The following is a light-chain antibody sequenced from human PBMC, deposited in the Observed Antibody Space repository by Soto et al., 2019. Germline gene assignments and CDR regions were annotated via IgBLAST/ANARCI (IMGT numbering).Light chain of an antibody. CDR1: QSLIYSDGKTY. J-gene: IGKJ4*01. CDR3: FQGTNWPDLT. Sequence: DVVLTQSPLSLSVTLGQSASLSCRSSQSLIYSDGKTYLNWFHQRPGQSPRRLIYRVSSRDSGVPDRISGSGSGTDFTLTISRVEADDVGVYYCFQGTNWPDLTFGGGTKVEIK. V-gene: IGKV2-30*01. CDR2: RVS.